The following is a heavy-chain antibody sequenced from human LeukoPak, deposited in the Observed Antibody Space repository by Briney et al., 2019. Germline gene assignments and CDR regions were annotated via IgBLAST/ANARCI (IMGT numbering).Heavy chain of an antibody. CDR2: IYYSGST. J-gene: IGHJ3*02. V-gene: IGHV4-39*01. CDR3: ARRGYSSASGAFDI. D-gene: IGHD6-19*01. CDR1: GGSISSSSYY. Sequence: SETLSLTCTVSGGSISSSSYYWGWTRQPPGKGLEWIWSIYYSGSTYYNPSPKSRVTISVGTSKSQFSLKLSSVTAADTAVYYCARRGYSSASGAFDIWGQGTLVTVSS.